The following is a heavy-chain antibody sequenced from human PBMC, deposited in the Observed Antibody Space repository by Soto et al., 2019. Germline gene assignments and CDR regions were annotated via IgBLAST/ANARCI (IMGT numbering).Heavy chain of an antibody. CDR2: IIPIFGTA. Sequence: QVQLVQSGAEVKKPGSSVKVSCKASGGTFSSYAISWVRQAPGQGLEWMGGIIPIFGTANYAQKFQGRVTITADESTSTAYMELSILRSEDTAVYYCVVVTAPRGWFDPWGQGTLVTVSS. CDR3: VVVTAPRGWFDP. D-gene: IGHD2-21*02. J-gene: IGHJ5*02. V-gene: IGHV1-69*01. CDR1: GGTFSSYA.